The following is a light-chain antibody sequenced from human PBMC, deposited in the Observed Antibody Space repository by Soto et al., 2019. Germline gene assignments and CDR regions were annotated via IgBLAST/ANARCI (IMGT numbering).Light chain of an antibody. CDR2: STT. CDR3: LLYYGGSYV. CDR1: TGPVTSGFY. Sequence: QTVVTQEPSLTVSPGGTVTLTCASSTGPVTSGFYPHWGQQKPGQAPRTLIYSTTNTHSWTPARFSGSLLGGKAALTLSGVQPEDEDDYYCLLYYGGSYVFGAGTKLTVL. V-gene: IGLV7-43*01. J-gene: IGLJ1*01.